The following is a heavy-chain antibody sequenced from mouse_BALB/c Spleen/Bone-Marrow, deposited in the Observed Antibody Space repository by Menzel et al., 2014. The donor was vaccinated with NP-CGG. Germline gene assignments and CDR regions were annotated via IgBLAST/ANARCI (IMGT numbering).Heavy chain of an antibody. CDR3: TRYGYDPLYAMDY. D-gene: IGHD2-3*01. J-gene: IGHJ4*01. Sequence: QVQLKESGAELVKPGASVKLSCKASGYTFTSYYMYWVKQRPGQGLEWIGGINPSNGGTNFNEKFKSKATLTVDKSSRTAYMQLSSLTSEDSAVYYCTRYGYDPLYAMDYWGQGTSVTVSS. V-gene: IGHV1S81*02. CDR2: INPSNGGT. CDR1: GYTFTSYY.